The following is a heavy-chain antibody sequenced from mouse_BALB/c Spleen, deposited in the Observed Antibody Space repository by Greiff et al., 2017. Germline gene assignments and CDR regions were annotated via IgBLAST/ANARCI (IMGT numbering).Heavy chain of an antibody. CDR2: IDPSDSYT. CDR3: TRGATVVATRKAMDY. V-gene: IGHV1S127*01. J-gene: IGHJ4*01. D-gene: IGHD1-1*01. CDR1: GYTFTSYW. Sequence: QVQLQQPGAELVKPGASVKMSCKASGYTFTSYWMHWVKQRPGQGLEWIGVIDPSDSYTSYNQKFKGKATLTVDTSSSTAYMQLSSLTSEDSAVYYCTRGATVVATRKAMDYWGQGTSVTVSS.